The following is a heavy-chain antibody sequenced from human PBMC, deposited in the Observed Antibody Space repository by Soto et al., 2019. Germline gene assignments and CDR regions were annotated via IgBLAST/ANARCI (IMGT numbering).Heavy chain of an antibody. D-gene: IGHD3-10*01. J-gene: IGHJ4*02. Sequence: GASVKVSCKASGYTFSSYAMHWMRQAPGQRLEWMGWINAGNGNTKYSQEFQGRVTITRDTYASTAYMELRSLRSEDTAVYYCARGGPPIDYWGQGTLVTVSS. V-gene: IGHV1-3*01. CDR1: GYTFSSYA. CDR2: INAGNGNT. CDR3: ARGGPPIDY.